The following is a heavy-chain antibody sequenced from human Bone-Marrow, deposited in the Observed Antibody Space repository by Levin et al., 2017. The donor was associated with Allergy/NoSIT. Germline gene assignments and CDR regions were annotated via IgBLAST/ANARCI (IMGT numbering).Heavy chain of an antibody. J-gene: IGHJ3*02. CDR2: ISWNSGSI. CDR1: GFTFDDYA. D-gene: IGHD3-9*01. Sequence: SLKISCAASGFTFDDYAMHWVRQAPGKGLEWVSGISWNSGSIDYADSVKGRFTISRDNAKNSLYLQMNSLRAEDTALYYCVKVLGYDAFDIWGQGTMVTVSS. V-gene: IGHV3-9*01. CDR3: VKVLGYDAFDI.